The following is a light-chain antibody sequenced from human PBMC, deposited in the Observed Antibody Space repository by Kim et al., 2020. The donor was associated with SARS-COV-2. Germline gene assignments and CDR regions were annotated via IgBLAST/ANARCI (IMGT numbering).Light chain of an antibody. CDR2: AKN. J-gene: IGLJ1*01. Sequence: AKGKTVRIAYQGASRGRYFASVYQQRPGLGPVLVIYAKNNRPSGIPDQYSGSRAGDIASLTITGAQAEDEADYYCNSRDSSGAAYVFGTGTKVTVL. CDR1: SRGRYF. V-gene: IGLV3-19*01. CDR3: NSRDSSGAAYV.